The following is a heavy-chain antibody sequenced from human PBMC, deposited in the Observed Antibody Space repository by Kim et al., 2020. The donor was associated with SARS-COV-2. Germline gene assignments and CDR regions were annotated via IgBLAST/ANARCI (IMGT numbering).Heavy chain of an antibody. CDR3: ARDYGSGSPSYWYFDL. D-gene: IGHD3-10*01. Sequence: SVKGRLTVSRDNSKKTLYLKMTSQRGEDTALYYCARDYGSGSPSYWYFDLWGRGTLVTVSS. V-gene: IGHV3-23*03. J-gene: IGHJ2*01.